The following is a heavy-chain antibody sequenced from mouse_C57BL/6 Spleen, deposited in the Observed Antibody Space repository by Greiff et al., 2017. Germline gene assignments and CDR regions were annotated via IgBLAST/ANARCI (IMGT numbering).Heavy chain of an antibody. CDR3: ARSNWDLYYFDY. CDR1: GYTFTSYT. D-gene: IGHD4-1*01. V-gene: IGHV1-4*01. CDR2: INPSSGYT. Sequence: QVHVKQSGAELARPGASVKMSCKASGYTFTSYTMHWVKQRPGQGLEWIGYINPSSGYTKYNQKFKDKATLTADKSSSTAYMQLSSLTSEDSAVYYCARSNWDLYYFDYWGQGTTLTVSS. J-gene: IGHJ2*01.